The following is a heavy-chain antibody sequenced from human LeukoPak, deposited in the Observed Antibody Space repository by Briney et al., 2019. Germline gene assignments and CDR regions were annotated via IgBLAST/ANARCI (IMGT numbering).Heavy chain of an antibody. Sequence: GGSLRLSCAASGFTFSSYAMSWVRQAPGKGLEWVSAISGSGGSTYYADSVKGRFTISRDNSKNTLYLQMNSLRAGDTAVYYCTVPASGGNWFDPWGPGTLVTVSS. D-gene: IGHD2-2*01. CDR1: GFTFSSYA. CDR2: ISGSGGST. J-gene: IGHJ5*02. V-gene: IGHV3-23*01. CDR3: TVPASGGNWFDP.